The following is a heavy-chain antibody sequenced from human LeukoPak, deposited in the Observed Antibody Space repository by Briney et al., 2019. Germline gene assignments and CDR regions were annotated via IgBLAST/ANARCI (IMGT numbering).Heavy chain of an antibody. J-gene: IGHJ4*02. Sequence: GGSLRLSCAASGFAFTSYSMNWVRQAPGKGLEWVSVIYSGGSTYYADSVKGRFTISRDNSKNTLYLQMNSLRAEDTAVYYCARGYGYYDSSGYQYTAPFDYWGQGTLVTVSS. CDR3: ARGYGYYDSSGYQYTAPFDY. D-gene: IGHD3-22*01. V-gene: IGHV3-53*01. CDR1: GFAFTSYS. CDR2: IYSGGST.